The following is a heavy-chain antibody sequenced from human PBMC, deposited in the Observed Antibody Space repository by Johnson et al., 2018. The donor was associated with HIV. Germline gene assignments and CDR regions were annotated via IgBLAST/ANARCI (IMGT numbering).Heavy chain of an antibody. D-gene: IGHD4-17*01. Sequence: VQLVESGGGLIQPGGSLRLSCAASGFTVSSNYMSWVRQAPGKGLEWVSVIYDGGRTYYADSVKGRFTISRDNSKNTLYLQMNSLRAEDTAVYYCARVRPFYGDYPDDAFDIWGQGTMVTVSS. V-gene: IGHV3-53*01. CDR2: IYDGGRT. J-gene: IGHJ3*02. CDR3: ARVRPFYGDYPDDAFDI. CDR1: GFTVSSNY.